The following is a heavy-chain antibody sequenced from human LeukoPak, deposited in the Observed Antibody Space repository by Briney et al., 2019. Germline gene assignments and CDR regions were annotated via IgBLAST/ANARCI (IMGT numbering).Heavy chain of an antibody. V-gene: IGHV4-38-2*02. CDR2: IYHSGST. CDR1: GGSISSGYY. Sequence: KSSETLSLTCTVSGGSISSGYYWGWIRQPPGKGLEWIGSIYHSGSTYYNPSLKSRVTISVDTSKNQFSLKLSSVTAADTAVYYCARCDIVVVAARKTYYFDYWGQGTLVTVSS. CDR3: ARCDIVVVAARKTYYFDY. J-gene: IGHJ4*02. D-gene: IGHD2-15*01.